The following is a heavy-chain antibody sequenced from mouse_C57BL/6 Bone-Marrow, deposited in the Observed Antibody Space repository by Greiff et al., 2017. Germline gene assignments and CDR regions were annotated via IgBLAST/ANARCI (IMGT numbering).Heavy chain of an antibody. D-gene: IGHD1-1*01. V-gene: IGHV5-17*01. CDR2: ISSGSSTI. CDR1: GFTFSDYG. J-gene: IGHJ4*01. Sequence: EVKLMESGGGLVKPGGSLKLSCAASGFTFSDYGMHWVRQAPEKGLEWVAYISSGSSTIYYADTVKGRFTISRDNAKNTLFLQMTSLRSEDTAMYYCARPFTTVVDYAMDYWGQGTSVTVSS. CDR3: ARPFTTVVDYAMDY.